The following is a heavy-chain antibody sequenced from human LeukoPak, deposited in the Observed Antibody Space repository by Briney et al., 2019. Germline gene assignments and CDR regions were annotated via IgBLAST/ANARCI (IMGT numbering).Heavy chain of an antibody. J-gene: IGHJ5*02. V-gene: IGHV4-4*09. CDR1: GGSISSYY. D-gene: IGHD3-22*01. CDR3: ARHVWYYYDSSGYYYGWFDP. Sequence: PSETLSLTCTVSGGSISSYYWSWIRQPPGKGLEWIGYFYTSGSTNYNPSLKSRVTISVDTSKNQFSLKLSSVTAADTAVYYCARHVWYYYDSSGYYYGWFDPWGQGTLVTVSS. CDR2: FYTSGST.